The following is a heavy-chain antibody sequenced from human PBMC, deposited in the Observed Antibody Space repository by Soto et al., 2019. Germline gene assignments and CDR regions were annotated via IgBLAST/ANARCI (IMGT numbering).Heavy chain of an antibody. Sequence: LSLTCAVSGAYISDYYWTWIRHPACKGLEWIGRIYTNGSTNYNPSLKSRVTMSVDTSNNQFSLKLTSATAADTAVYYCAREMYDNSGWTLLRGDYYVDCWGQGNLVTVSS. V-gene: IGHV4-4*07. J-gene: IGHJ4*02. D-gene: IGHD3-22*01. CDR2: IYTNGST. CDR1: GAYISDYY. CDR3: AREMYDNSGWTLLRGDYYVDC.